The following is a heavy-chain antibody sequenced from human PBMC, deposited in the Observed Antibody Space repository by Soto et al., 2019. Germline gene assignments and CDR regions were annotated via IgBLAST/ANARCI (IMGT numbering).Heavy chain of an antibody. CDR2: IIPILGIA. J-gene: IGHJ1*01. CDR3: ARGYCSGGSCYSGSEYFQH. CDR1: GGTFSSYT. Sequence: KVSCKASGGTFSSYTISWVRQAPGQGLEWMGRIIPILGIANYAQKFQGRVTITADKSTSTAYMELSSLRSEDTAVYYCARGYCSGGSCYSGSEYFQHWGQGTLVTVSS. D-gene: IGHD2-15*01. V-gene: IGHV1-69*02.